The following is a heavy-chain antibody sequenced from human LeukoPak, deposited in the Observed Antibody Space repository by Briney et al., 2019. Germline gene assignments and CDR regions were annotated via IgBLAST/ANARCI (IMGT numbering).Heavy chain of an antibody. CDR3: AKDMAPMVVVTAIVSYAMDV. Sequence: GGSLRLSCAASGFTFKNYAMSWIRQAPGKGLEWVSAISGSGGSTYYADSVKGRFTISRDNSKNTLYLQMNSLRAEDTALYYCAKDMAPMVVVTAIVSYAMDVWGQGTTVTVSS. V-gene: IGHV3-23*01. J-gene: IGHJ6*02. CDR1: GFTFKNYA. CDR2: ISGSGGST. D-gene: IGHD2-21*02.